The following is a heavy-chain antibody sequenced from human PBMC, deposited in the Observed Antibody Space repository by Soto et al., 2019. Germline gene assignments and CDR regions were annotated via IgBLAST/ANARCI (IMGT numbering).Heavy chain of an antibody. D-gene: IGHD6-13*01. CDR1: GFTFSSYG. J-gene: IGHJ5*02. V-gene: IGHV3-30*18. CDR3: AKVAGVATGGTVGGLDP. CDR2: ISYDGSNK. Sequence: PGGSLRLSCAASGFTFSSYGMHWVRQAPGKGLEWVAVISYDGSNKYYADSVRGRFTISRDNSKNTLYLQMNSLRAEDTAVYYCAKVAGVATGGTVGGLDPWGQGTLVTVSS.